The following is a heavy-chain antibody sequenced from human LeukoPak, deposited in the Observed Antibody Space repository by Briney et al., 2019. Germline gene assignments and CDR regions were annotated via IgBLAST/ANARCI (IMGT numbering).Heavy chain of an antibody. V-gene: IGHV3-7*01. CDR2: IKQDGSEK. CDR1: GFTFSNYW. D-gene: IGHD3-16*01. J-gene: IGHJ5*02. CDR3: ASHSYGYNH. Sequence: GGSLRLSCAASGFTFSNYWMNWVRQTPGKGLEWVANIKQDGSEKNYVDSVKGRFTIFRDNARNSLYLQMNSLRAEDTAVYYCASHSYGYNHWGQGTLVIVSS.